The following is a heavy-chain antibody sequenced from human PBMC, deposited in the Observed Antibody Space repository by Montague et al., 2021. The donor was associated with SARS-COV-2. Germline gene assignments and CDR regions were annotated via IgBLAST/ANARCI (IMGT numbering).Heavy chain of an antibody. CDR2: VYYRGNT. CDR3: ARHYDHSSRVDA. J-gene: IGHJ6*02. D-gene: IGHD3-16*01. V-gene: IGHV4-59*08. CDR1: GGSISSYY. Sequence: SETRSLTCTVSGGSISSYYWTWIRQPPGKGLEWIGFVYYRGNTYYNPSLRGRVTISVDTSSNHFSLTLSSVTAADTAIYYCARHYDHSSRVDAWGQGTKVIVSS.